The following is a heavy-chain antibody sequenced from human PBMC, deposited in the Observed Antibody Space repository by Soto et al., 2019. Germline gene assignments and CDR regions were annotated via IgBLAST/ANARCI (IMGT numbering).Heavy chain of an antibody. V-gene: IGHV4-30-4*08. CDR2: IYYSGST. Sequence: SETLSLTYTLCGGFIRSSGDDWCLIRQPPGKGLEWIGYIYYSGSTYYNPSLKSRVTISVDTSKNQFSLKLSSVTAADTAVYYCDRDNILGILCGGMDVWGQGTSVTVSS. CDR1: GGFIRSSGDD. D-gene: IGHD3-3*01. J-gene: IGHJ6*02. CDR3: DRDNILGILCGGMDV.